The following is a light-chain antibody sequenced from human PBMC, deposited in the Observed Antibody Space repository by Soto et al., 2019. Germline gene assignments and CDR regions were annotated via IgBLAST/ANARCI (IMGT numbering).Light chain of an antibody. V-gene: IGLV2-11*01. Sequence: QSALTQPRSVSGSPGQSVTISCTGTSSDVAGYNYVSWYQQHPGKAPKLMIYDVSQRPSGVPDRFSGSKSGNTASLTISGLQSEDEADYYCCSYAGSYTYVFGTGTKLTVL. CDR3: CSYAGSYTYV. CDR1: SSDVAGYNY. CDR2: DVS. J-gene: IGLJ1*01.